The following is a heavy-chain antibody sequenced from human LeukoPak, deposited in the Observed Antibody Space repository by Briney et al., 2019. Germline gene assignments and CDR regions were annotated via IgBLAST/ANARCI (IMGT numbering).Heavy chain of an antibody. D-gene: IGHD3-9*01. Sequence: SETLSLTCTVSGGSISSSTYYWAWIRQPPGKGLEWIGTIYYSGSAGSTYYNPSLKSRVTISVDTSKNQFSLSLSSVTAADTAIYYCARHLYDKTGRPLDSWGQGTLVTVSS. CDR3: ARHLYDKTGRPLDS. V-gene: IGHV4-39*01. CDR2: IYYSGSAGST. J-gene: IGHJ4*02. CDR1: GGSISSSTYY.